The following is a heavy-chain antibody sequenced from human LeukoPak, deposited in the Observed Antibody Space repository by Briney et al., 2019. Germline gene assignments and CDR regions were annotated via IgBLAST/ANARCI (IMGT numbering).Heavy chain of an antibody. CDR1: GGSIGSYY. J-gene: IGHJ4*02. CDR3: ARVRSGYSYGPFDY. D-gene: IGHD5-18*01. Sequence: KPSETLSLTCTVSGGSIGSYYWSWIRQPPGKGVEWIGYIYYRGSTNYNPSPKSRVTISIDTSKNQFSLKLSSVTAADTAVYYCARVRSGYSYGPFDYWGQGTLVTVSS. CDR2: IYYRGST. V-gene: IGHV4-59*01.